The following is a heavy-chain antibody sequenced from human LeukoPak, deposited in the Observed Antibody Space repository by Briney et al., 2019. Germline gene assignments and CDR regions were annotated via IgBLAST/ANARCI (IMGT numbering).Heavy chain of an antibody. CDR2: ISSGSSTI. J-gene: IGHJ4*02. Sequence: GGSLRLSCAASGFTISSYNMNWVRQAPGKGLEWISYISSGSSTIFYADSVKGRFTISRDNAKNSLYLQMNSLRAEDTAVYYCARGRNGFDYWGQGTLVTVSS. CDR1: GFTISSYN. CDR3: ARGRNGFDY. D-gene: IGHD2-8*01. V-gene: IGHV3-48*04.